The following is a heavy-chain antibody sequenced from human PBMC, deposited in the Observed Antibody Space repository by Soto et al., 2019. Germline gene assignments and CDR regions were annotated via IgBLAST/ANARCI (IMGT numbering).Heavy chain of an antibody. D-gene: IGHD2-2*01. CDR1: GYTFTIYY. CDR3: ARAAGRGPAAMSHYYMDV. CDR2: INPSGGST. Sequence: GASVKVSCKTSGYTFTIYYMHWVRQAPGQGLEWMGIINPSGGSTSYAQKFQGRVTMTRDTSTSTVYMELSSLRSEDTAVYYCARAAGRGPAAMSHYYMDVWGKGTTVTVSS. V-gene: IGHV1-46*03. J-gene: IGHJ6*03.